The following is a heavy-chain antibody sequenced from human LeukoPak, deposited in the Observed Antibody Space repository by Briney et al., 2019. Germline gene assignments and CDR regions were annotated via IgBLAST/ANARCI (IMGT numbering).Heavy chain of an antibody. CDR3: GRGDYGDY. J-gene: IGHJ4*02. V-gene: IGHV1-18*01. Sequence: ASVKVSCKASGYTLTSYGIIWVRQAPGQGLEWMGWVSGYNGNTNYAQKLQGRVTMTADTSTTTAYMELRSLRSDDTAVYYCGRGDYGDYWGQGTRVTVSS. CDR2: VSGYNGNT. CDR1: GYTLTSYG.